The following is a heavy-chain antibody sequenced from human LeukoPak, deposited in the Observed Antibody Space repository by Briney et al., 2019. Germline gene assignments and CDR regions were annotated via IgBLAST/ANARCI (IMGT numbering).Heavy chain of an antibody. CDR2: ISGSGGST. D-gene: IGHD3-3*01. J-gene: IGHJ6*02. CDR3: TKDLTIFGVVTPYGMDV. CDR1: GFTFSSYA. Sequence: PGGSLRLSCAASGFTFSSYAMSWVRQAPGKGLEWVSAISGSGGSTYYADSVKGRFTISRDNSKNTLYLQMNSLRAEDTAVYCYTKDLTIFGVVTPYGMDVWAQGATVTGSS. V-gene: IGHV3-23*01.